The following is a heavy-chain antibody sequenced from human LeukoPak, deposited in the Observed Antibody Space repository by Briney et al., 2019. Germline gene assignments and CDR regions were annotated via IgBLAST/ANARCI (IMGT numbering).Heavy chain of an antibody. CDR2: ISGSGGST. CDR3: ARGRDYYDSSGFAFDI. Sequence: AGGSLRLSCAASGFTFSSYAMSWVRQAPGKGLEWVSAISGSGGSTYYADSVKGRFTISRDNSKNTLYLQMNSLRAEDTAVYYCARGRDYYDSSGFAFDIWGQGTMVTVSS. V-gene: IGHV3-23*01. D-gene: IGHD3-22*01. CDR1: GFTFSSYA. J-gene: IGHJ3*02.